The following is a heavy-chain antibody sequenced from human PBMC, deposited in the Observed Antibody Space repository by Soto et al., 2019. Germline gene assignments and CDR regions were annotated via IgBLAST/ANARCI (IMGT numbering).Heavy chain of an antibody. CDR1: GFTFSSYS. CDR2: ISSSSSYI. Sequence: GGSLRLSCAASGFTFSSYSMNWVRQAPGKGLEWVSSISSSSSYIYYADSVKGRFTISRDNANNSLYLQMNSLRAEDTAVYYCERDAYSIAAPVYGMDVLGQGTTVTVSS. V-gene: IGHV3-21*01. J-gene: IGHJ6*02. D-gene: IGHD6-6*01. CDR3: ERDAYSIAAPVYGMDV.